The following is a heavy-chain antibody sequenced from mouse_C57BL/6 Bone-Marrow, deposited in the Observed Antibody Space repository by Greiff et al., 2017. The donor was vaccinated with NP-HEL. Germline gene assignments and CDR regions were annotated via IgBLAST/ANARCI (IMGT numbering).Heavy chain of an antibody. CDR2: IYPRSGNT. CDR3: ARGGLLLRFFDY. CDR1: GYTFTSYG. Sequence: VQLQQSGAELARPGASVKLSCKASGYTFTSYGISWVKQRTGQGLEWIGEIYPRSGNTYYNEKFKGKATLTADKSSSTAYMELRSLTSEDSAVYFCARGGLLLRFFDYWGQGTTLTVSS. J-gene: IGHJ2*01. D-gene: IGHD1-1*01. V-gene: IGHV1-81*01.